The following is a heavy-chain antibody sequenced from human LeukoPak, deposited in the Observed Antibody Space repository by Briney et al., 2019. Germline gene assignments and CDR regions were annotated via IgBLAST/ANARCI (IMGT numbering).Heavy chain of an antibody. CDR3: ARDSGLSSSLRLDS. D-gene: IGHD6-13*01. Sequence: SETLSLTCAVSGFSISSGYWWAWIRQPPGKGLEWIGSIRHGGNTYHNPSLKSRVTISVDTSKKQFSLKLSSVTAADTAVYYCARDSGLSSSLRLDSWGQGTLVTVSS. V-gene: IGHV4-38-2*02. CDR2: IRHGGNT. CDR1: GFSISSGYW. J-gene: IGHJ4*02.